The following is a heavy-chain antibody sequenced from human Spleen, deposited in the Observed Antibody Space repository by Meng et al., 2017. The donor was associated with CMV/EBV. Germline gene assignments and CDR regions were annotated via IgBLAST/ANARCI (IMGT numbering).Heavy chain of an antibody. CDR3: ARDLVKSGAAAGTPEEGDY. J-gene: IGHJ4*02. CDR2: IIPILGIA. D-gene: IGHD6-13*01. V-gene: IGHV1-69*10. Sequence: SVKVSCKASGGTFSSYAISWVRQAPGQGLEWMGGIIPILGIANYAQKFQGRVTITADKSTSTAYMELSSLRSEDTAVYYCARDLVKSGAAAGTPEEGDYWGQGTLVTVSS. CDR1: GGTFSSYA.